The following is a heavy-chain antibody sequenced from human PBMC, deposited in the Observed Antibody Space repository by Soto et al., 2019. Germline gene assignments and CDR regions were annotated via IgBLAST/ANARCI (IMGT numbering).Heavy chain of an antibody. CDR3: ARDLSISDYYYFGLDG. J-gene: IGHJ6*04. D-gene: IGHD3-3*02. Sequence: GGSLSLSCAASGFSLGDYAMHWVRQAPGKGLEWVAGISWNSDNIDYADSVRGRFTISRDNAKNSLYLQISSLRPEDTALYYCARDLSISDYYYFGLDGWGKGSKVTVAS. CDR1: GFSLGDYA. V-gene: IGHV3-9*01. CDR2: ISWNSDNI.